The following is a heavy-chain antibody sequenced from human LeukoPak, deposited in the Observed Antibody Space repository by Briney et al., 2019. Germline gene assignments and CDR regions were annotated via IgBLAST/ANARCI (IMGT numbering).Heavy chain of an antibody. V-gene: IGHV1-46*01. CDR2: INPSGGST. Sequence: ASVKVSCKASGYTFAIYYIHWVRQAPGQGLEWMGIINPSGGSTSYTQKFQGRLTMTRDTSTSTVYMELSNLRSEDTAVYYCARAKGLFDHWGQGTLVTVSS. CDR1: GYTFAIYY. CDR3: ARAKGLFDH. J-gene: IGHJ4*02.